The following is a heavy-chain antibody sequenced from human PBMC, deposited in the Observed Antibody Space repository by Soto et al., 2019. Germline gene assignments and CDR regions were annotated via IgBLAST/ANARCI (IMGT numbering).Heavy chain of an antibody. D-gene: IGHD3-10*01. V-gene: IGHV1-24*01. CDR2: FDPEDGET. J-gene: IGHJ6*02. CDR3: AAPTSITMVRGYPYYYGMDV. CDR1: GYTLTELS. Sequence: GASVKVSCKVSGYTLTELSMHWVRQAPGKGLEWMGGFDPEDGETIYAQKFQGRVTMTEDTSTDTAYMELSSLRSEDTAVYYCAAPTSITMVRGYPYYYGMDVWGQGTTVTVSS.